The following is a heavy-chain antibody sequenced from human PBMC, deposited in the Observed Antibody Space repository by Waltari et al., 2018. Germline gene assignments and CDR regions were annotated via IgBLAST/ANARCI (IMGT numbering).Heavy chain of an antibody. D-gene: IGHD3-3*01. Sequence: QVQLVQSGAEVKKPGASVKVSCKASGYPFTNNDINGVRQVTRQGLEWMGWMKPASGETGYAQKCQGRITMTRNTSVSQAYMEVGSLTSEDTAVYYWAGGGGTAQFLEWLIYWGQGTLVTVSS. CDR3: AGGGGTAQFLEWLIY. CDR2: MKPASGET. V-gene: IGHV1-8*01. CDR1: GYPFTNND. J-gene: IGHJ1*01.